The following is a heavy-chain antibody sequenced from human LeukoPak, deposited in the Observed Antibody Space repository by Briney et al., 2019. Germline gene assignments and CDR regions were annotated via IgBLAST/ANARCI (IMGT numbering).Heavy chain of an antibody. D-gene: IGHD2-21*02. CDR2: IYYSGST. CDR3: AREYCGGDCYSPLYFDY. J-gene: IGHJ4*02. CDR1: GGSISSSSYY. V-gene: IGHV4-39*02. Sequence: SETLSLTCTVSGGSISSSSYYWGWIRQPPWKGLEWIGSIYYSGSTYYNPSLKSRVTISVDTSKNQFSLKLSSVTAADTAVYYCAREYCGGDCYSPLYFDYWGQGTLVTVSS.